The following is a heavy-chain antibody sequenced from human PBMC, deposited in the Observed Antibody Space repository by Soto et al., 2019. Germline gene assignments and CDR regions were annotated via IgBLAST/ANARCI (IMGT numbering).Heavy chain of an antibody. J-gene: IGHJ6*02. V-gene: IGHV3-21*01. CDR2: ISGGSSYI. Sequence: EVQLVEAGGGLVKPGGSLRLSCAASGFTFSSYSMNWVRQAPGKGLEWVSSISGGSSYIYYADSVKGRFTISRDNAKNSLYAQMKSLSAEDTAVYYCARGKGMDVWGQGTTVTVS. CDR1: GFTFSSYS. CDR3: ARGKGMDV.